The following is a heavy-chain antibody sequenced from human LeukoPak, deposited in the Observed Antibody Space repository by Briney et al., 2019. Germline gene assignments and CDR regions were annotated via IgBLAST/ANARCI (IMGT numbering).Heavy chain of an antibody. J-gene: IGHJ4*02. Sequence: SETLSLTCTVTGGSISSYYWSWIRQPPGKGLEWIGYIYYSGSTNYNPSLKSRVTISVDTSKNQFSLKLSSVTAADTAVYYCARVNINNWHSCDYWGQGTLVTVSS. CDR2: IYYSGST. CDR3: ARVNINNWHSCDY. D-gene: IGHD1-1*01. CDR1: GGSISSYY. V-gene: IGHV4-59*12.